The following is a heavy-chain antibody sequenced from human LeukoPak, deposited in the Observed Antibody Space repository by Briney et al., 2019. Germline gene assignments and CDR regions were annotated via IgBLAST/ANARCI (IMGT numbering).Heavy chain of an antibody. CDR3: ATQWGYYGSGSPNWFDP. J-gene: IGHJ5*02. Sequence: SETLSLTCTVSGGSISSSSYYWGWIRQPPGTGLEWIGSIYYSGSTYYNPSLKSRVTISVDTSKNQFSLKLSSVTAADTAVYYCATQWGYYGSGSPNWFDPWGQGTLVTVSS. CDR1: GGSISSSSYY. CDR2: IYYSGST. V-gene: IGHV4-39*07. D-gene: IGHD3-10*01.